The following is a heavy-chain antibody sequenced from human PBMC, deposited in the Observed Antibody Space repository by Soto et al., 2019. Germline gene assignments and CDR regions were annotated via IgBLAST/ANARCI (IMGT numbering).Heavy chain of an antibody. CDR2: ISGSGGTI. CDR3: ARDAGLRSSGWSYYFDF. D-gene: IGHD6-19*01. Sequence: VQLVESGGGLVQPGGSLRLSCAASGFTLSSYSMHWVRQAPGKGLEWVSYISGSGGTIYYADSVKGRFTISRDNAKNSLCVQMNSLRDEDTAVYFCARDAGLRSSGWSYYFDFWGQGTRVTVSS. V-gene: IGHV3-48*02. J-gene: IGHJ4*02. CDR1: GFTLSSYS.